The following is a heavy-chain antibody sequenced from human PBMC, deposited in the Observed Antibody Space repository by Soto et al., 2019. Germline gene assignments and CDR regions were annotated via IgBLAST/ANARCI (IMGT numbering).Heavy chain of an antibody. V-gene: IGHV3-21*01. CDR2: ISSSSSYI. D-gene: IGHD3-3*01. Sequence: AGGSLRLSCAASWFTFGSLSGNWVRQAPRKGPEGGSSISSSSSYIYYADSVKGRFTISRDNAKNSLYLQMNSLRAEDTAVYYCAREMSLRFLEWLSESRFVAAFDIWGQGTMVTVSS. CDR3: AREMSLRFLEWLSESRFVAAFDI. J-gene: IGHJ3*02. CDR1: WFTFGSLS.